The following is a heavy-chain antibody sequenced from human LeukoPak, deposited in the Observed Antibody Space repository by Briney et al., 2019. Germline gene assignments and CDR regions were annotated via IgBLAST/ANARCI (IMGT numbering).Heavy chain of an antibody. CDR1: VFTFSSYA. V-gene: IGHV3-30-3*01. CDR2: ISYDGSNK. J-gene: IGHJ6*03. Sequence: SGGSLRLSCAASVFTFSSYAMHWVRQAPGKGLEWVAVISYDGSNKYYADSVKGRFTISRDNSKNTLYLQMNSLRAEDTAVYYCAKVGTYGSGSYFYYYYYMDVWGKGTTVTVSS. D-gene: IGHD3-10*01. CDR3: AKVGTYGSGSYFYYYYYMDV.